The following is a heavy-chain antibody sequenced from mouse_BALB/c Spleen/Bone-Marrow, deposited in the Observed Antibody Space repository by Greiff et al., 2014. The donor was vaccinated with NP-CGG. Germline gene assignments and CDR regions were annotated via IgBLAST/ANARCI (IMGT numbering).Heavy chain of an antibody. CDR2: ISSGGGST. D-gene: IGHD1-1*01. J-gene: IGHJ2*01. V-gene: IGHV5-12-1*01. Sequence: EVKLMESGGGLVKPGGSLKLSCAASGFAFSSYDMSWVRQTPEKRLEWVAYISSGGGSTYYPDTVKGRFTISRDNAKNTLYLQMSRLKSEDTAMYYCAREVLRDYFDYWGQGTTLTVSS. CDR1: GFAFSSYD. CDR3: AREVLRDYFDY.